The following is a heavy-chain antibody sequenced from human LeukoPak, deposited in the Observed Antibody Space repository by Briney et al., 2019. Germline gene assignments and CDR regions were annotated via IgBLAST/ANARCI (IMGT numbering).Heavy chain of an antibody. CDR3: ARVLSGSWDWFDP. CDR1: GGSISSSNW. Sequence: LSLTCAVSGGSISSSNWWSWVRQPPGKGLVWVSRINTDGSRITYADSVKGRFTISRDNAMNTVYLQMNSLRAEDTAVYYCARVLSGSWDWFDPWGQGTLVTVSS. V-gene: IGHV3-74*01. D-gene: IGHD3-22*01. CDR2: INTDGSRI. J-gene: IGHJ5*02.